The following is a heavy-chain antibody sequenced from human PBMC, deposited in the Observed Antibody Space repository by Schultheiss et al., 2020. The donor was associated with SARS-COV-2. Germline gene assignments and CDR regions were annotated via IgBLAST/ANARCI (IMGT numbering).Heavy chain of an antibody. CDR1: GFTFSSYA. J-gene: IGHJ6*02. D-gene: IGHD3-10*01. V-gene: IGHV3-23*01. CDR3: ARDLSSRVRGVIRRYYYYCGMDV. Sequence: GGSLRLSCAASGFTFSSYAMSWVRQAPGKGLEWVSAISGSGGSTYYADSVKGRFTISRDNSKNTLYLQMNSLRAEDTAVYYCARDLSSRVRGVIRRYYYYCGMDVWGQGTTVTVSS. CDR2: ISGSGGST.